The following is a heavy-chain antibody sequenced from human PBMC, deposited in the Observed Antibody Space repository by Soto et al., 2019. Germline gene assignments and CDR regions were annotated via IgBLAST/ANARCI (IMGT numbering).Heavy chain of an antibody. CDR3: VQFSYHGDYRAFDS. CDR2: IYCDDEK. D-gene: IGHD4-17*01. J-gene: IGHJ4*02. Sequence: QITLEESGPTLVKPTQTLTLTCTFSGFSLSTTGEGVAWIRQPPGKALEWLALIYCDDEKRYSPSLKTRLTITKDTSKNQVVLTMTNMAPVDTATYYCVQFSYHGDYRAFDSWGQGTLVTVSS. V-gene: IGHV2-5*02. CDR1: GFSLSTTGEG.